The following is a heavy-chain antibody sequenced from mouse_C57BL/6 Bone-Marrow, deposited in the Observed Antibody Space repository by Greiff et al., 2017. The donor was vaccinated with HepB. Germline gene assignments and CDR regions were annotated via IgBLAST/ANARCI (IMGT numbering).Heavy chain of an antibody. CDR1: GYTFTSYW. J-gene: IGHJ2*01. V-gene: IGHV1-69*01. CDR3: ARGGGYYPYFDY. CDR2: IDPSDSYT. D-gene: IGHD2-3*01. Sequence: QVQLQQSGAELVMPGASVKLSCKASGYTFTSYWMHWVKQRPGQGLEWIGEIDPSDSYTNYNQKFKGKSTLTVDKSSSTAYMQLSSLTSEDSAVYYCARGGGYYPYFDYWGQGTTLTVSS.